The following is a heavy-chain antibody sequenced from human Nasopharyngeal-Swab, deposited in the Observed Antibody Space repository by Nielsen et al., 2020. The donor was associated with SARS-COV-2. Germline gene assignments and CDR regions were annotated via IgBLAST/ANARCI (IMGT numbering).Heavy chain of an antibody. CDR2: ITTGSTTI. V-gene: IGHV3-48*01. Sequence: GGSLRLSCAASGFTFSSYHMNWVRQAPGKGLEWISYITTGSTTIYYADSVKGRFTVSRDNAKNSLYLQMNSLRAEDTAVYYCAKDRISMILVPLPWGQGTLVTVSS. D-gene: IGHD3-22*01. CDR1: GFTFSSYH. CDR3: AKDRISMILVPLP. J-gene: IGHJ5*02.